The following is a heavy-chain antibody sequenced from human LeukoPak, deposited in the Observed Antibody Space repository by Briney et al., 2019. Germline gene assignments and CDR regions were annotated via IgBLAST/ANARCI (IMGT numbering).Heavy chain of an antibody. CDR1: GYTFTTYA. J-gene: IGHJ4*02. Sequence: ASVKVSCKASGYTFTTYAMHWVRQAPGQRLEWMGWVNAGNGNTKYSQKFQGRVTITSDTSASTAYMELNSLRSEDTAVYYCARPDYGDTPPRYWGQGTLVTVSS. CDR2: VNAGNGNT. V-gene: IGHV1-3*01. D-gene: IGHD4-17*01. CDR3: ARPDYGDTPPRY.